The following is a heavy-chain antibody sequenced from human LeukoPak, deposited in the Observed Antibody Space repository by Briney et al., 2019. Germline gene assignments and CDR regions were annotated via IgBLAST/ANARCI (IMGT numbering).Heavy chain of an antibody. Sequence: GASVKVSCKASGYTFTGYYMHWVRQAPGQGLEWMGWINPNSGGTNYAQKFQGRVTMTRDTSISTAYMELSRLRSDDTAVYYCARVPRRNTVLNWFDPWGQGTLVTVSS. J-gene: IGHJ5*02. CDR2: INPNSGGT. CDR3: ARVPRRNTVLNWFDP. CDR1: GYTFTGYY. V-gene: IGHV1-2*02. D-gene: IGHD4-11*01.